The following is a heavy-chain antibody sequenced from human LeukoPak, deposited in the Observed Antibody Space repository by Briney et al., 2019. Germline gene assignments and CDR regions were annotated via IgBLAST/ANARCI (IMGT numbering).Heavy chain of an antibody. J-gene: IGHJ5*02. Sequence: PSETLSLTCTVSGGSISSSSYYWGWIRQPPGKGLEWIGSIYYSGSTYYNPSLKSRVTISVDTSKNQFSLKLSSVTAADTAVYYCAIIQIAAAGTGWFDPWGQGTLVTVSS. V-gene: IGHV4-39*01. D-gene: IGHD6-13*01. CDR3: AIIQIAAAGTGWFDP. CDR2: IYYSGST. CDR1: GGSISSSSYY.